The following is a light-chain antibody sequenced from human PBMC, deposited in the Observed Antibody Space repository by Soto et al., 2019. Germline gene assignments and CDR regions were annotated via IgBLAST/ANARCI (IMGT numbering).Light chain of an antibody. CDR1: QSVSSN. CDR3: QQYKNWPPWT. V-gene: IGKV3-15*01. J-gene: IGKJ1*01. CDR2: GAS. Sequence: EIVMTQSPATLSVSPGERATLSCRASQSVSSNLAWYQQKPCQAPRLLIYGASTRATGIPDRFSGSGSGTEFTLPVSSLQSEDFAAYYCQQYKNWPPWTFGQGTKVEIK.